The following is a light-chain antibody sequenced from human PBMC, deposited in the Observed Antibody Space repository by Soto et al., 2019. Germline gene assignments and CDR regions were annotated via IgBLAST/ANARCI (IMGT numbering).Light chain of an antibody. J-gene: IGLJ1*01. CDR1: SSDIGDYNF. CDR2: EVS. Sequence: QSVLTQLASVSGSPGRSITISCSGISSDIGDYNFVSWYHQHPGKAPKLMIYEVSNRPSGVSDRFTVSKSGNAAYLTISGLQAEYVADYLCSLFRSGSTLFGTGTKVTV. CDR3: SLFRSGSTL. V-gene: IGLV2-14*01.